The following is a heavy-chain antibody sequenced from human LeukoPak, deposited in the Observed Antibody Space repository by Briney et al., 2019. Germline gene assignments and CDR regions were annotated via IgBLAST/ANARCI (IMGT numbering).Heavy chain of an antibody. V-gene: IGHV3-23*01. Sequence: GSLRLSCAASGFTVSSNYMSWVRQAPGKGLEWVSTISGSGGGTYYADSVKGHFTISRDNSKNTLYLQMNSLRAEDTAIYYCAGSVFYSSGFGYWGQGTLVTVSS. CDR2: ISGSGGGT. CDR1: GFTVSSNY. CDR3: AGSVFYSSGFGY. D-gene: IGHD6-19*01. J-gene: IGHJ4*02.